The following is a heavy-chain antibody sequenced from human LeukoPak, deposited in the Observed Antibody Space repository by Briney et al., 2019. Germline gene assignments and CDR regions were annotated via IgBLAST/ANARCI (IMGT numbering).Heavy chain of an antibody. CDR3: ARDRYRVSSGYDFVAFY. V-gene: IGHV1-2*06. CDR2: INPNSGGT. Sequence: ASVKVSCTASGYTFTGYYMHWVRQAPGQGLEWMGRINPNSGGTNYAQKFQGRVTMTRDTSINTAYMELSRLRSDDTAVYYCARDRYRVSSGYDFVAFYWGQGTLVTVSS. CDR1: GYTFTGYY. D-gene: IGHD5-12*01. J-gene: IGHJ4*02.